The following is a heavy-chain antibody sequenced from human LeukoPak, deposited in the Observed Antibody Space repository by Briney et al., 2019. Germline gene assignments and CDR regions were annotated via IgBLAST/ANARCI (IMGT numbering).Heavy chain of an antibody. V-gene: IGHV3-9*01. J-gene: IGHJ4*02. CDR3: AKDMDDFWSGSIDY. D-gene: IGHD3-3*01. CDR2: ISWNSGSI. CDR1: GFTFDDYA. Sequence: GRSLRLSCAASGFTFDDYAMHWVRQAPGKGLEWVSGISWNSGSIGYAVSVKGRFTISRDNAKNSLYLQMNSLRAEDTALYYCAKDMDDFWSGSIDYWGQGTLVTVSS.